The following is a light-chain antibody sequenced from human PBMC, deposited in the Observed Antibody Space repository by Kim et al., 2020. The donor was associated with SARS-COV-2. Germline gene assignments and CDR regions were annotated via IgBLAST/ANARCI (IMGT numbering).Light chain of an antibody. J-gene: IGKJ4*01. V-gene: IGKV3-11*01. CDR1: QSVNTY. CDR3: QQRNNWLT. CDR2: DAS. Sequence: EIVLTQSPATLSLSPGERATLSCRASQSVNTYLAWYRQKPGQAPRLLIFDASNRATGIPARFSGSGSGTDFTLTISSLEPEDFAVYYCQQRNNWLTFGGGTTVEIK.